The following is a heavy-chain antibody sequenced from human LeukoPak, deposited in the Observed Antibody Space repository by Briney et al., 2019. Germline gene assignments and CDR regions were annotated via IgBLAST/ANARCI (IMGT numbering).Heavy chain of an antibody. CDR1: GVTFRNAR. J-gene: IGHJ4*02. Sequence: GGTLRLSCAASGVTFRNARMSGVRHAPGGGGEWGGRIKSKSDGGTPDYAATVTRRLTISRDDSKTTLYLQMNSLKTEDTAVYYCTTDPEVGAHEFDYYFDYRGQGTLVTVSS. V-gene: IGHV3-15*01. D-gene: IGHD1-26*01. CDR3: TTDPEVGAHEFDYYFDY. CDR2: IKSKSDGGTP.